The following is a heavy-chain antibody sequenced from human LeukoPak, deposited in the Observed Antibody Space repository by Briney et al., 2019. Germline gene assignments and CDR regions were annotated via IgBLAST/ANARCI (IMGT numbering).Heavy chain of an antibody. D-gene: IGHD3-16*02. V-gene: IGHV1-2*02. CDR3: ARGGRLRLGELSFDY. Sequence: ASLKVSCKASGYTFTGYYMHWVRQAPGQGLEWMGWINPNSGGTNYAQKFQGRVTMTRDTSVSTAYMELSRLRSDDTAVYYCARGGRLRLGELSFDYWGQGTLVTVSS. CDR2: INPNSGGT. J-gene: IGHJ4*02. CDR1: GYTFTGYY.